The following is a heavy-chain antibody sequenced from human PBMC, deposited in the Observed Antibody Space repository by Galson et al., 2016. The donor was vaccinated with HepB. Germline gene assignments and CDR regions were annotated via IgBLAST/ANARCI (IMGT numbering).Heavy chain of an antibody. CDR1: GFALGTRGVG. Sequence: PALVRPTQTLTLTCTFSGFALGTRGVGVGWIRQPPGKALEWLALIYWDDDKRYSPSLKSRLTITKDTSKNQVVLTMTNMDPVDTATYYCAHSYNDNGFDYWGQGTLVTVSS. J-gene: IGHJ4*02. D-gene: IGHD3-22*01. V-gene: IGHV2-5*02. CDR3: AHSYNDNGFDY. CDR2: IYWDDDK.